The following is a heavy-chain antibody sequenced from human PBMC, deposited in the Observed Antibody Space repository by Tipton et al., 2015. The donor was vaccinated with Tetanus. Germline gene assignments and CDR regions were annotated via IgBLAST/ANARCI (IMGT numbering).Heavy chain of an antibody. V-gene: IGHV4-61*08. CDR3: VRPARYCSGGSCFLALDF. CDR1: GASLRGGDCH. CDR2: ISGSGTS. D-gene: IGHD2-15*01. J-gene: IGHJ4*02. Sequence: LSLTCTVSGASLRGGDCHWSWIRQPPGKGLEWLAYISGSGTSNSNYYLRSRITMTHDTSRNQFSLKLTSVTAADTAVYYCVRPARYCSGGSCFLALDFWGQGTLVTVSS.